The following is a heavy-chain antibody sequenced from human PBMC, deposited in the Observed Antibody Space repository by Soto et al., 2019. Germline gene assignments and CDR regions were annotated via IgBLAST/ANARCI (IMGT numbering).Heavy chain of an antibody. V-gene: IGHV4-59*01. CDR2: IYYSGST. CDR3: ARGVEYGDYEN. J-gene: IGHJ4*02. CDR1: GGSISSYY. D-gene: IGHD4-17*01. Sequence: SETLSLTCTVSGGSISSYYWSWIRQPPGKGLEWIGYIYYSGSTNYNPSLKSRVTISVDTSKNQFSLKLSSVTAADTAVYYCARGVEYGDYENWGQGTLVTVSS.